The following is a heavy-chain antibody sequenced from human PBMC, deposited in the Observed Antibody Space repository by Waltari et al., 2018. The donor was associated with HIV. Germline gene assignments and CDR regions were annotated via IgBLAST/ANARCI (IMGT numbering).Heavy chain of an antibody. J-gene: IGHJ4*02. CDR3: ARAPYSISWWITVY. Sequence: QVQLVQSGAEVKKPGASVKVSCKASGYTFTSYHINWVRQATGQGLEWMGWMNPNSGDTGYAQKFQGRVTMTRNTSISTAYMELSSLRSEDTAVYYCARAPYSISWWITVYWGQGTLVTVSS. CDR1: GYTFTSYH. CDR2: MNPNSGDT. V-gene: IGHV1-8*01. D-gene: IGHD6-13*01.